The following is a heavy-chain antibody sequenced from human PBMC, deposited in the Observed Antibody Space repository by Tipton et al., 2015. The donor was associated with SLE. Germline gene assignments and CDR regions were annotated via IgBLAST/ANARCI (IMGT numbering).Heavy chain of an antibody. D-gene: IGHD2-2*01. V-gene: IGHV4-31*03. CDR2: IYYSGST. J-gene: IGHJ4*02. Sequence: TLSLTCTFSGGSISSGGYYWSRIREHPGKGLEWIGYIYYSGSTYYNPSLRCRVAISLDTSKNQFFLYLTSVTAADTAVYYCVRGPAGFGYWAQGTLVTVSS. CDR3: VRGPAGFGY. CDR1: GGSISSGGYY.